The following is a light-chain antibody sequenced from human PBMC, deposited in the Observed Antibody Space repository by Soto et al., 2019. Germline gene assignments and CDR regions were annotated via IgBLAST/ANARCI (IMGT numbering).Light chain of an antibody. V-gene: IGKV1-5*03. CDR2: KAS. Sequence: DIQMTQPPSTLSASVGDRVTITCRASQSISSWLAWYQQKPGKAPKLLIYKASSLESGVPSRFSGSGSGTEFTLTISSLQPDDFATYYCQQYNIYPWTFGQGTKV. CDR3: QQYNIYPWT. CDR1: QSISSW. J-gene: IGKJ1*01.